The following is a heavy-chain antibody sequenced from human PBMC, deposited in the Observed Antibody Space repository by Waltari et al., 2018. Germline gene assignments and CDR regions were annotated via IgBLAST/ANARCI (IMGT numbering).Heavy chain of an antibody. CDR1: DDSFNDYY. CDR3: ARDEATGYFDS. D-gene: IGHD1-1*01. V-gene: IGHV4-59*01. CDR2: IDYSGRT. J-gene: IGHJ4*02. Sequence: QVQLQESGPGLVKPSETLSLTCTISDDSFNDYYWCWIRQPPGKGLAWLGYIDYSGRTDSSPSFKSRVTMSIDTSKNQFSLNLSAVSAADTAVYYCARDEATGYFDSWGQGTLVTVSS.